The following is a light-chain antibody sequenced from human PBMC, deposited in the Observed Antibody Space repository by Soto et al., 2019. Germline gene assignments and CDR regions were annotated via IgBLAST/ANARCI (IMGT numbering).Light chain of an antibody. V-gene: IGKV1-5*03. Sequence: DIRMTQSPSTLSASVGDRVTITCRASQSISVYLAWYQQKPGKAPKLLIYKASNLESGVPSRFSGSGSGTQFTLTISSLQPDDFETYYCQQYNSYRTFGQGTKVEIK. J-gene: IGKJ1*01. CDR2: KAS. CDR3: QQYNSYRT. CDR1: QSISVY.